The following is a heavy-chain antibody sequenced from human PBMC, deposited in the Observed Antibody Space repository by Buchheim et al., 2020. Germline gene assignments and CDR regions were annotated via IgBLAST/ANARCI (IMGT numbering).Heavy chain of an antibody. CDR1: GYTFTAYY. CDR3: ARGLTGTGFNHDAFDI. D-gene: IGHD1/OR15-1a*01. Sequence: QVQLVQSGAEVKKPGASVKVSCKASGYTFTAYYMHWVRQAPGQGLEWMGWINPNSGDTNYAQKFQGRVTMTRDTSISTAYMELSRLRSDDTAVYYCARGLTGTGFNHDAFDIWGQGT. V-gene: IGHV1-2*02. CDR2: INPNSGDT. J-gene: IGHJ3*02.